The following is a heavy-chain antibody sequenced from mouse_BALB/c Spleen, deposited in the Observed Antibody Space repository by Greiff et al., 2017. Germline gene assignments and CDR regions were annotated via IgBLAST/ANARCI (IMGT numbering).Heavy chain of an antibody. V-gene: IGHV5-4*02. CDR3: ARSFYYPAWFAY. CDR2: ISDGGSYT. J-gene: IGHJ3*01. D-gene: IGHD2-1*01. Sequence: EVQGVESGGGLVKPGGSLKLSCAASGFTFSDYYMYWVRQTPEKRLEWVATISDGGSYTYYPDSVKGRFTISRDNAKNNLYLQMSSLKSEDTAMYYCARSFYYPAWFAYWGQGTLVTVSA. CDR1: GFTFSDYY.